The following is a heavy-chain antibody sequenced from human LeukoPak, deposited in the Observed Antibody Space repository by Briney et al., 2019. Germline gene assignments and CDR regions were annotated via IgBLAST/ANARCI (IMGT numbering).Heavy chain of an antibody. J-gene: IGHJ4*02. CDR2: FDPEDGET. V-gene: IGHV1-24*01. Sequence: VASVKVSCKVSGYTFTELSMHWVRQAPGKGLEWMGGFDPEDGETIYAQKFQGRVTMTEDTSTDTAYMELSSLRSEDTAVYYCASITGQWLRFDYWGQGTLVTVSS. CDR3: ASITGQWLRFDY. D-gene: IGHD6-19*01. CDR1: GYTFTELS.